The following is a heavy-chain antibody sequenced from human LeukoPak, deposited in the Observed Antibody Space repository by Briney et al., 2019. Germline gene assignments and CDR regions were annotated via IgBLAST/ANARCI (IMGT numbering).Heavy chain of an antibody. CDR1: GGSISSYY. J-gene: IGHJ4*02. CDR2: IYYSGST. CDR3: ARGGVAAAGTFDY. Sequence: SETLSLTCTVSGGSISSYYWSWIRQPPGKGLEWIGYIYYSGSTNYTPSLKSRVTISVDTSKNHFSLKLSSVTAADTAVYYCARGGVAAAGTFDYWGQGTLVTVSS. V-gene: IGHV4-59*01. D-gene: IGHD6-13*01.